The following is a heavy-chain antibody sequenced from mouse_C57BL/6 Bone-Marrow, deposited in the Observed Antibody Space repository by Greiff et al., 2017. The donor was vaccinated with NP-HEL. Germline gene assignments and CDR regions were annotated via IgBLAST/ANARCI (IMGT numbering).Heavy chain of an antibody. J-gene: IGHJ4*01. CDR3: ARVEGLRRPYYAMDY. Sequence: EVQLQQSGPELVKPGASVKIPCKASGYTFTDYNMDWVKQSHGKSLEWIGDINPNNGGTIYNQKFKGKATLTVDKSSSTAYMELRSLTSEDTAVYYCARVEGLRRPYYAMDYWGQGTSVTVSS. V-gene: IGHV1-18*01. CDR2: INPNNGGT. CDR1: GYTFTDYN. D-gene: IGHD2-4*01.